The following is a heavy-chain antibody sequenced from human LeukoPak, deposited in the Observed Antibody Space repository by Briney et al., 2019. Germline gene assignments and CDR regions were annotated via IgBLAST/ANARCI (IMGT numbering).Heavy chain of an antibody. CDR3: AKDGLYFDGSTHIYYFDS. V-gene: IGHV3-23*01. J-gene: IGHJ4*02. D-gene: IGHD3-9*01. Sequence: GGSLRLSCAASGFRFGGYAMTWVRQAPGKGLEWVSSITYNGAATYYLDSVKARFTISRDNSRSTLYLQMDSLTAEDTALYYCAKDGLYFDGSTHIYYFDSWGQGTLVAVSS. CDR1: GFRFGGYA. CDR2: ITYNGAAT.